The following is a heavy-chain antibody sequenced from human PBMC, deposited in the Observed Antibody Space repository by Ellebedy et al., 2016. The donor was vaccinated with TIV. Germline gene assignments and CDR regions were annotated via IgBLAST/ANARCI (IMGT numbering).Heavy chain of an antibody. Sequence: GGSLRLXCTASGFSFSNYAMSWVRQAPGQGLEWVSAITAADETHYAGSVRGRFTISRDNSKNTVFLQMNSLRAEDTAVYYCARESVEWLLYVEWWGQGALVTVSS. D-gene: IGHD3-3*01. J-gene: IGHJ4*02. CDR2: ITAADET. CDR3: ARESVEWLLYVEW. V-gene: IGHV3-23*01. CDR1: GFSFSNYA.